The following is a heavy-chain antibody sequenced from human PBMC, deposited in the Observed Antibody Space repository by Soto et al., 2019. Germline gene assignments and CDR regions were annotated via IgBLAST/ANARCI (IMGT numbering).Heavy chain of an antibody. V-gene: IGHV1-2*04. CDR3: ARERTEIVVVPAANRDAFDI. Sequence: ASVKVSCKASGYTSTGYYMHWVRQAPGQGLEWMGWINPNSGGTNYAQKFQGWVTMTRDTPISTAYMELSRLRSDDTAVYYCARERTEIVVVPAANRDAFDIWGQGTMVTVSS. D-gene: IGHD2-2*01. CDR2: INPNSGGT. CDR1: GYTSTGYY. J-gene: IGHJ3*02.